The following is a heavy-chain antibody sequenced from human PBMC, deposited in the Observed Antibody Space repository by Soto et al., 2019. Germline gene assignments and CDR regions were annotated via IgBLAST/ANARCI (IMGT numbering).Heavy chain of an antibody. V-gene: IGHV4-34*01. CDR1: GGSFSGYY. CDR3: ARGTTVTRYYYYYGYMDV. J-gene: IGHJ6*03. Sequence: QVQLQQWGAGLLKPSETLSLTCAVYGGSFSGYYWSWIRQPPGKGLERIGEINHSGGTNYNQSLKSRVTRSVDTSKTQCSLKLSSVTAAVTAVYYCARGTTVTRYYYYYGYMDVWGKGTTVTVSS. CDR2: INHSGGT. D-gene: IGHD4-17*01.